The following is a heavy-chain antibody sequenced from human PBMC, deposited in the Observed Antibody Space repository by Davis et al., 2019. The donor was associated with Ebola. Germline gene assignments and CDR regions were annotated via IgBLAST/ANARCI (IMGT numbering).Heavy chain of an antibody. CDR3: ARAAYYDFWSGYPAGMDV. V-gene: IGHV1-3*01. CDR1: GYTFTSYA. J-gene: IGHJ6*02. D-gene: IGHD3-3*01. CDR2: INAGNGNT. Sequence: AASVKVSCKASGYTFTSYAMHWVRQAPGQRLEWMGWINAGNGNTKYSQKFQGRVTITRDTSASTAYMELSSLRSEDTAVYYCARAAYYDFWSGYPAGMDVWGQGTTVTVSS.